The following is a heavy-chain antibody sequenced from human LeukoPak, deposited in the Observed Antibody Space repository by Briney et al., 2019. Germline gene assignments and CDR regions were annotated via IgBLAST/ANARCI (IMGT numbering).Heavy chain of an antibody. Sequence: GGSLRLSCAASGFTFDDYAMHWVRQAPGKGLEWVSGISWNSGSIGYADSVKGRFTISRDNSKNTLYLQMNSLRAEDTAVYYCAKDRCPCDYWGQGTLVTVSS. CDR3: AKDRCPCDY. CDR1: GFTFDDYA. V-gene: IGHV3-9*01. J-gene: IGHJ4*02. CDR2: ISWNSGSI.